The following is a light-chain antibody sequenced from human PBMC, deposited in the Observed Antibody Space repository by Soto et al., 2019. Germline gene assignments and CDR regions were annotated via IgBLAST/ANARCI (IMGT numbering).Light chain of an antibody. J-gene: IGLJ2*01. Sequence: QSVLTQPASVSGSPGQSITISCTGTSSDVGVYNYVSWYQQHPGEAPKLMIYDVNDRPSGVSNRFSGSKSGNTASLTISGLQAEDEADYYCSSYTTSSTVVFGGGTKSPS. CDR1: SSDVGVYNY. CDR2: DVN. V-gene: IGLV2-14*03. CDR3: SSYTTSSTVV.